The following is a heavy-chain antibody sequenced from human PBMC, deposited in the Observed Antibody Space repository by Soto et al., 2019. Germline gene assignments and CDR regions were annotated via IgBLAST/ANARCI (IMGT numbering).Heavy chain of an antibody. CDR2: ISWNSGSI. CDR1: GFTFDDYA. D-gene: IGHD2-15*01. CDR3: AKDNSPYYYYMDV. V-gene: IGHV3-9*01. J-gene: IGHJ6*03. Sequence: GGSLRLSCAASGFTFDDYAMHWVRQAPGKGLEWVSGISWNSGSIGYADSVKGRFTISRDNAKNSLYLQMNSLRAEDTALYYCAKDNSPYYYYMDVWGKGTTVTVS.